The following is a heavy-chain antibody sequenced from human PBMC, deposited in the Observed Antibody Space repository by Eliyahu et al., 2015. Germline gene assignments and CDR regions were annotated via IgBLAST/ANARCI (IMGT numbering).Heavy chain of an antibody. D-gene: IGHD3-22*01. V-gene: IGHV1-46*01. CDR3: ARELGYYDSTGYIRVNYFDY. J-gene: IGHJ4*02. CDR1: GXTFTSXY. Sequence: QVQLVQSGAEVKKPGASMKVSCXXSGXTFTSXYXHWVRQAPGQGLXWMXIINPSSGSTNDTQKFQGRVTMTRDTSTSTVYMELSSLRSDDTAVYFCARELGYYDSTGYIRVNYFDYWGQGTLVTVSS. CDR2: INPSSGST.